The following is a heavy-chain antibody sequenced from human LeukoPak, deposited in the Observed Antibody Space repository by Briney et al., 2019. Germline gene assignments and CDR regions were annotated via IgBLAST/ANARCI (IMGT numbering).Heavy chain of an antibody. V-gene: IGHV3-30*18. CDR1: GFPFSSYG. J-gene: IGHJ4*02. D-gene: IGHD5-18*01. CDR3: AKDRYSYAFEYSDS. CDR2: ISNDGSKK. Sequence: GGSLRLSCAASGFPFSSYGMHWVRPAPGKGLDWVAVISNDGSKKYYADSVKGRFTISRDNSKNTLSLQVSSLRTEDTAVYYCAKDRYSYAFEYSDSWGQGTLVTVSS.